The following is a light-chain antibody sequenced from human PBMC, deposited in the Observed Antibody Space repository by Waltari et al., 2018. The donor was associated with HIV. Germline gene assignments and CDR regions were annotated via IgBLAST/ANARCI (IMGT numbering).Light chain of an antibody. CDR1: SSNIRAGYD. V-gene: IGLV1-40*01. CDR2: GNS. CDR3: QSYDSSLSGSV. Sequence: QSVLTQPPSASGAPGQRVTISCTGSSSNIRAGYDVHWYQQLPGTAPKLLIYGNSNRPSGVPDRFSDSKSGTSASLAITGLQAEDEADYYCQSYDSSLSGSVFGGGTKLTVL. J-gene: IGLJ3*02.